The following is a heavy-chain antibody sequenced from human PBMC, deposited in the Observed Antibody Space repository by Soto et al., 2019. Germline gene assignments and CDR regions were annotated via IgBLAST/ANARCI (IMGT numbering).Heavy chain of an antibody. CDR2: INPRDGTT. V-gene: IGHV1-46*01. Sequence: QVQLVQSGAEVKKPGASVKVSCRASGYTFTSWYLHWVRQAPGQDLEWMGIINPRDGTTDYAQKFQGRVTMTRDTSTSTVYMQLSSLRSEDTAVYYCARDLGATTLHYFDSWGQGTLVTVSS. J-gene: IGHJ4*02. CDR1: GYTFTSWY. CDR3: ARDLGATTLHYFDS. D-gene: IGHD1-26*01.